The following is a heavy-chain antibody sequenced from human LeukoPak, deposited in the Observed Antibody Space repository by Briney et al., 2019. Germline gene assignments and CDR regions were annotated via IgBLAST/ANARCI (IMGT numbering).Heavy chain of an antibody. D-gene: IGHD3-10*01. J-gene: IGHJ4*02. V-gene: IGHV3-7*01. CDR1: EFTFSNYW. Sequence: GGSLRLSCAASEFTFSNYWMSWVRQAPGKGLEWVANIKEDGSEKYYVDSVKGRFAISRDNAKNSLYLQMNSLRAEDTAVYYCARHRFGSGILVDYWGQGTLVTVSS. CDR2: IKEDGSEK. CDR3: ARHRFGSGILVDY.